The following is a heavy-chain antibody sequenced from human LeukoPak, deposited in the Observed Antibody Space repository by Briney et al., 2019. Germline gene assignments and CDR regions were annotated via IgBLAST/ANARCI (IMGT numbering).Heavy chain of an antibody. V-gene: IGHV4-31*03. CDR2: IHHNANT. CDR3: AWVHLVGATTFDY. D-gene: IGHD1-26*01. J-gene: IGHJ4*02. CDR1: GGPLSIGDYY. Sequence: ETLSLTSTVPGGPLSIGDYYGRWTRPHPGKGLESIGYIHHNANTYYNSSRNRRVTISVDTSKNQFYLKLSSVTDADTAEYYCAWVHLVGATTFDYWGRGTLVTVSS.